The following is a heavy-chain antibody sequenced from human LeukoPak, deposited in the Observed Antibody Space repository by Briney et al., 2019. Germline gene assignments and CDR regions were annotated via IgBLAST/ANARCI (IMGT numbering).Heavy chain of an antibody. Sequence: PGRSLRLSCAASGFTFSSYAMHWVRQAPGKGLEWVAVISYDGSNKYYADSVKGRFTISRDNSKNTLYLQMNSLRAEDTAVYYCARDRPYYYDSSGYFLFDYWGQGTLVTVSS. V-gene: IGHV3-30-3*01. CDR1: GFTFSSYA. J-gene: IGHJ4*02. D-gene: IGHD3-22*01. CDR2: ISYDGSNK. CDR3: ARDRPYYYDSSGYFLFDY.